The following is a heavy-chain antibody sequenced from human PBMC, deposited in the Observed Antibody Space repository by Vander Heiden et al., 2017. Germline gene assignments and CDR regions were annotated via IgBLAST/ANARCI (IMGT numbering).Heavy chain of an antibody. CDR2: ISSSGATT. CDR1: GFIFSNYE. V-gene: IGHV3-48*03. D-gene: IGHD1-26*01. CDR3: ATGGYSGSYFAS. Sequence: LVQPGGSLRLSCVASGFIFSNYEMHWVRQAPGNRLEWVSYISSSGATTYYADSVRGRFTISRDSASKSLFLQMNSLRADDTAVYYCATGGYSGSYFASWGQGTLVTVSS. J-gene: IGHJ4*02.